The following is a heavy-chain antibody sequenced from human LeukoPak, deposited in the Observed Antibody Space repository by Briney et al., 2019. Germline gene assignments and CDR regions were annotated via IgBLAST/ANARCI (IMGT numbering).Heavy chain of an antibody. CDR3: ASSDDFWDGPRFDY. CDR1: GGSISSYY. D-gene: IGHD3-3*01. V-gene: IGHV4-59*01. Sequence: SETLSLTCTVSGGSISSYYWSWIRQPPGKGLEWIGYIYYSGSNNYNPSLKSRVTISVDTSKNQFSLKLSSVTAADTAVYYCASSDDFWDGPRFDYWGQGTLVTVSS. J-gene: IGHJ4*02. CDR2: IYYSGSN.